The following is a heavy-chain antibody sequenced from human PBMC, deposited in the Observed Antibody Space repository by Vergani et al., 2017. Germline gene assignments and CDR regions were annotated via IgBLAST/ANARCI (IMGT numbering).Heavy chain of an antibody. D-gene: IGHD2-2*01. Sequence: QVQLVESGGGVVQPGRSLRLSRAASGFTFSSYAMHWVRQAPGKGLEWVAVISYDGSNKYYADSVKGRFTISRDNSKNTLYLQMNSLRAEDTAVYYCARDWGPWDIVVVGNYWGQGTLVTVSS. CDR3: ARDWGPWDIVVVGNY. CDR2: ISYDGSNK. J-gene: IGHJ4*02. CDR1: GFTFSSYA. V-gene: IGHV3-30-3*01.